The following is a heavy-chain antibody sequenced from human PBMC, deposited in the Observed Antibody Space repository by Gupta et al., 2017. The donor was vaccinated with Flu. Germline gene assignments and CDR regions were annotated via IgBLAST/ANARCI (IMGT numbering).Heavy chain of an antibody. CDR2: VIPIFGTA. V-gene: IGHV1-69*01. CDR3: ARNVLRVHKGVYQYFFMEV. Sequence: QGLEWVGGVIPIFGTANYAQKFQGRVTITADESTNTAYMERSSLRSEDTAMYYCARNVLRVHKGVYQYFFMEVWGNGTTVTVSS. D-gene: IGHD3-3*01. J-gene: IGHJ6*03.